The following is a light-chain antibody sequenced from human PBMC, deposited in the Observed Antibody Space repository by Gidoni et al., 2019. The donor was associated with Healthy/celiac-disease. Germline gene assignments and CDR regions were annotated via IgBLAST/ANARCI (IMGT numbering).Light chain of an antibody. Sequence: DIQMTQSPSTLSASVGDRVNITGRASQSISSWLAWYQQKPGKAPKLLSYKASSLESGVPSRFSGSGSGTEFTLTISSLQPDDFATYYCQQYNSHTSYTFXQXTKLXIK. CDR1: QSISSW. CDR3: QQYNSHTSYT. J-gene: IGKJ2*01. V-gene: IGKV1-5*03. CDR2: KAS.